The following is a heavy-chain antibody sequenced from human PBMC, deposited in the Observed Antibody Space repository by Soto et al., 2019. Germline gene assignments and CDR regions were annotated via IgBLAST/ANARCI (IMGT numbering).Heavy chain of an antibody. D-gene: IGHD4-17*01. CDR1: GGSISSSNW. CDR2: IYHSGST. CDR3: ARWRSTTTATDLGLDH. Sequence: RPLTCAVSGGSISSSNWWIWVRQPPGKGLEWLGEIYHSGSTNHNPSLKRRVTISVDKSKNQFSLKRRSVTAADTAVYYCARWRSTTTATDLGLDHCGQGTLVTVSS. J-gene: IGHJ4*02. V-gene: IGHV4-4*02.